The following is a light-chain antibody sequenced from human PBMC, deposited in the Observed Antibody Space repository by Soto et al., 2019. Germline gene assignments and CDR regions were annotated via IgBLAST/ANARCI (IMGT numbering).Light chain of an antibody. CDR2: GAS. CDR1: QSISSIY. Sequence: EIVLTQSPGTLSLSPGERATVSCRASQSISSIYLAWYQQTAGQAPRLLIYGASNRATVIPDRFSGSGSGTDFTITISRLEPEDFAVYYCQQYGSSPYTFGQGTKLEIK. J-gene: IGKJ2*01. V-gene: IGKV3-20*01. CDR3: QQYGSSPYT.